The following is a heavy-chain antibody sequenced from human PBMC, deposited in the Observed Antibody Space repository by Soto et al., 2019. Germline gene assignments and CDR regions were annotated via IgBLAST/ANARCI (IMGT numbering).Heavy chain of an antibody. D-gene: IGHD2-15*01. CDR1: GYTFTSYD. V-gene: IGHV1-8*01. CDR2: MNPNSGNT. CDR3: ARGGYCSGGSCYHWLDP. J-gene: IGHJ5*02. Sequence: GASLKVSCKASGYTFTSYDMNWVRQATGQGLEWMGWMNPNSGNTGYAQKFQGRVTMTRNTSISTAYMELSSLRSEDTAVYYCARGGYCSGGSCYHWLDPWGQGTLVTVSS.